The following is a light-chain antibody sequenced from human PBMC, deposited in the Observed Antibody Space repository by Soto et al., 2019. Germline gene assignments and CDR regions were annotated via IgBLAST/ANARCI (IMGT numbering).Light chain of an antibody. J-gene: IGKJ2*01. CDR2: DAS. Sequence: PGERATLSCRASQSVSSYLAWYQQKPGQAPRLLIYDASNRATGIPARFSGSGSGTDFTLTISSLEPEDFAVYYCEQRSNWPPYTFGQGTKLEIK. CDR1: QSVSSY. CDR3: EQRSNWPPYT. V-gene: IGKV3-11*01.